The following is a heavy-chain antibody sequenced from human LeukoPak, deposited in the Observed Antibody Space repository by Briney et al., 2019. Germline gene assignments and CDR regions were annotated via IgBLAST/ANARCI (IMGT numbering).Heavy chain of an antibody. CDR1: GGSISSGDYY. V-gene: IGHV4-30-4*01. CDR3: ARAGWFGELLESSADY. D-gene: IGHD3-10*01. CDR2: IYYSGST. Sequence: PSETLSLTCTVSGGSISSGDYYWSWLRQPPGKGLEWIGYIYYSGSTYYNPSLKSRVTISVDTSKNQFSLKLSSVTAADTAVYYCARAGWFGELLESSADYWGQGPLVTVSS. J-gene: IGHJ4*02.